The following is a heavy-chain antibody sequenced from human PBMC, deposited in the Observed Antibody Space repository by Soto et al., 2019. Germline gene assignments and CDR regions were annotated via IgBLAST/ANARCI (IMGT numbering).Heavy chain of an antibody. CDR1: GGTFKRYV. V-gene: IGHV1-69*01. CDR2: IIPFFGTA. CDR3: ARDVGFADVAIPAAYSSGMEV. Sequence: QAQLVQSGAEVKKPGSSVKVSCQASGGTFKRYVFNWVRQAPGQGLEWMGGIIPFFGTANYAQRFQGRVTIIADEFTATVYKELSSLRAEDPAVYYRARDVGFADVAIPAAYSSGMEVWGPGTTVIGSS. J-gene: IGHJ6*02. D-gene: IGHD2-2*01.